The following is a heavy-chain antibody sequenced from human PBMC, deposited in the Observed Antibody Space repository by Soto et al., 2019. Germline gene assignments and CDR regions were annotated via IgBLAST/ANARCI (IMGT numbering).Heavy chain of an antibody. CDR1: GFSFSGYG. Sequence: QVQLVESGGGVVQPGRSLMLSCVASGFSFSGYGLHWVRQAPGKGLEWIAFISNDEKNDFYSDFVKGRFSVSRDNANHRLFLQMNSLRVEDTARYFCGRDTGTSTPVGIDYWGQGALVTVSS. V-gene: IGHV3-30*04. D-gene: IGHD1-26*01. J-gene: IGHJ4*02. CDR3: GRDTGTSTPVGIDY. CDR2: ISNDEKND.